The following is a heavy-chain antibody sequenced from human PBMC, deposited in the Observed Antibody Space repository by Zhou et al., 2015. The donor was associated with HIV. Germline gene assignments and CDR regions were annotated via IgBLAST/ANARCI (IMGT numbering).Heavy chain of an antibody. J-gene: IGHJ3*02. CDR2: VIPVTAKI. V-gene: IGHV1-69*12. Sequence: QVQLVQSGAEVKPPGSSVKVSCRTSGDTFNSFALNWVRQAPGRRFEWLGVVIPVTAKIKYSQKFQGRLTITADGPTSTSFMELTRLTSDDTAVYYCARLGLFARPGGYSYVSAFDIWGQGTMVTVSS. D-gene: IGHD5-18*01. CDR1: GDTFNSFA. CDR3: ARLGLFARPGGYSYVSAFDI.